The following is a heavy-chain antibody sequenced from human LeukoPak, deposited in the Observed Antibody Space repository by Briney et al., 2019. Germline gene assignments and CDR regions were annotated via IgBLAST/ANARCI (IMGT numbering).Heavy chain of an antibody. V-gene: IGHV4-31*03. CDR3: ARADYNILTGYHLDY. J-gene: IGHJ4*02. CDR2: IYYSGCT. D-gene: IGHD3-9*01. CDR1: VGSISSGRYH. Sequence: SGTLSHTCTVSVGSISSGRYHWNWIRQHPGKGLEGIGFIYYSGCTNYNPSLKSRVIISLDTSNTQFPLKLSSVTAADTAGYYCARADYNILTGYHLDYWGQGTLVTVSS.